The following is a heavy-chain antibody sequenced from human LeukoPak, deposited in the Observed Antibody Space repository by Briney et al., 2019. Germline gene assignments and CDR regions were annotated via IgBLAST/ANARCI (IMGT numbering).Heavy chain of an antibody. CDR3: ATRGSPEYQLLPDY. CDR1: GFTFSSYS. D-gene: IGHD2-2*01. V-gene: IGHV3-21*01. J-gene: IGHJ4*02. CDR2: ISSSSSYI. Sequence: GGSLSLSCAASGFTFSSYSMNWVRQAPGKGLEWVSSISSSSSYIYYADSVKGRFTISRDNAKNSLYLQMNSLRAEDTAVYYCATRGSPEYQLLPDYWGQGTLATVSS.